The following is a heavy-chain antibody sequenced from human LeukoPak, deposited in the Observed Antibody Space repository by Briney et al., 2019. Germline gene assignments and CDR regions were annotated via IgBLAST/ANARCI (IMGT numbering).Heavy chain of an antibody. CDR1: GYSFPSYW. J-gene: IGHJ4*02. CDR2: IYPGDSDT. V-gene: IGHV5-51*01. CDR3: ARRRTQGSSWSTPIEY. D-gene: IGHD6-13*01. Sequence: GESLKISCKGSGYSFPSYWIGWVRQMPGKGMEWMWIIYPGDSDTRYSPSFQGQVTISADKSISTAYLQWSSLKASDTAMYYCARRRTQGSSWSTPIEYWGQGTLVTVSS.